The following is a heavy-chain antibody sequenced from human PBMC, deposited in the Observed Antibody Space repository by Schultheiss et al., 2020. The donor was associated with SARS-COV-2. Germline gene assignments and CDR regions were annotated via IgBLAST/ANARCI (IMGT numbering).Heavy chain of an antibody. V-gene: IGHV4-38-2*02. Sequence: SETLSLTCAVSGYSISSGYYWGWIRQPPGKGLEWIGSIYHSGSTYYNPSLKSRVTISVDTSKNQFSLRLRSVTAADTAVYYCARDNPVAVLLDWFDPWGQGTLVTVSS. CDR2: IYHSGST. D-gene: IGHD1-14*01. CDR1: GYSISSGYY. CDR3: ARDNPVAVLLDWFDP. J-gene: IGHJ5*02.